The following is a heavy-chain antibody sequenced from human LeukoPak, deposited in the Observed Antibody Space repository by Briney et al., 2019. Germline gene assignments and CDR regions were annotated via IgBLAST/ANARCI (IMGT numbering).Heavy chain of an antibody. D-gene: IGHD2-2*01. V-gene: IGHV4-59*01. CDR2: IYYSGST. Sequence: SETLSLTCTVSGGSISSYYWSWIRQPPGKGLEWIGYIYYSGSTNYNPSPKSRVTISVDTSKNQFSLRLSSVTAADTAVYYCARVPYCSSTSCYGAPRSYGMDVWGQGTTVTVSS. J-gene: IGHJ6*02. CDR3: ARVPYCSSTSCYGAPRSYGMDV. CDR1: GGSISSYY.